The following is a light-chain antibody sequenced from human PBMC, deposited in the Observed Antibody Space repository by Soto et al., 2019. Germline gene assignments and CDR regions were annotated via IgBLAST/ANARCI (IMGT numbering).Light chain of an antibody. J-gene: IGKJ4*01. V-gene: IGKV3-20*01. CDR2: GVS. Sequence: EVVMTQSPGPLSVSPGERATLSCRASQSVSSYLAWYQQKPGQAPRLLIYGVSSRATGIPDRFSGSGSGTDCTLTISRLEPEDFAVYYCQQYVTSPLTFGGGTKVDI. CDR3: QQYVTSPLT. CDR1: QSVSSY.